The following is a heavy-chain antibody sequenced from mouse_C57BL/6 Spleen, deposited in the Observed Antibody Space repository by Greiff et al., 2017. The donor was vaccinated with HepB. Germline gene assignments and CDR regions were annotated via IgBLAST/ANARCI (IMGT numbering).Heavy chain of an antibody. CDR2: IHPNSGST. V-gene: IGHV1-64*01. Sequence: VQLQQSGAELVKPGASVKLSCKASGYTFTSYWMHWVKQRPGQGLEWIGMIHPNSGSTNYNEKFKSKATLTVDKSSSTAYMQLSSRTSEDSAVYDCARVGYYSNSWFAYWGQGTLVTVSA. CDR3: ARVGYYSNSWFAY. CDR1: GYTFTSYW. D-gene: IGHD2-5*01. J-gene: IGHJ3*01.